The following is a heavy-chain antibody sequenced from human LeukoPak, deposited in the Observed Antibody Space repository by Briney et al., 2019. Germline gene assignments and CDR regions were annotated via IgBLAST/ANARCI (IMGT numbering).Heavy chain of an antibody. J-gene: IGHJ4*02. CDR3: ARVVVPAANVAFDS. CDR1: GGSFSGYY. Sequence: SETLSLTCAVYGGSFSGYYWSWIRQPPGKGLEWIGEINHSGSTNYNPSLKSRVTISVDTSKNQFSLKLSSVTAADTAVYYCARVVVPAANVAFDSWARGTLVTVSS. V-gene: IGHV4-34*01. CDR2: INHSGST. D-gene: IGHD2-2*01.